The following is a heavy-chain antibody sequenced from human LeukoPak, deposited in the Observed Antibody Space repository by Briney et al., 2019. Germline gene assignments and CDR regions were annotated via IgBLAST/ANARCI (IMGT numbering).Heavy chain of an antibody. CDR2: ISTTGTTI. J-gene: IGHJ4*02. CDR1: GFTFSAYH. CDR3: ARVWQDYSGVDY. D-gene: IGHD2-21*01. Sequence: GGSLRLSCAASGFTFSAYHINWVRQAPGKGLEWISYISTTGTTIHYADSVKGRFAISRDNTKSSLYLQMNSLRDEDTAVYYCARVWQDYSGVDYWGQGTLVTVSS. V-gene: IGHV3-48*02.